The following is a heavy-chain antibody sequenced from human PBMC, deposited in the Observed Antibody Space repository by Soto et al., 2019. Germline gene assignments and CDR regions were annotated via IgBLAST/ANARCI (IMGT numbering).Heavy chain of an antibody. CDR3: ASVRYTSGQSLDY. V-gene: IGHV3-66*01. CDR2: IYSGGST. Sequence: EVQLVESGGGLVQPGGSLRLSCAASGFTVSSNYMSWVRQAPGKGLEWVSLIYSGGSTYYADSVKGRFTISRDNSKNTLYLQMNILRAEDTAVYYGASVRYTSGQSLDYWGQGTLVTVSS. D-gene: IGHD6-19*01. J-gene: IGHJ4*02. CDR1: GFTVSSNY.